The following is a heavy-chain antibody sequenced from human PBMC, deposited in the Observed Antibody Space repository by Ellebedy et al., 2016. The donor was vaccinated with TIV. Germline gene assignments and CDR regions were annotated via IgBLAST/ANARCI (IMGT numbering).Heavy chain of an antibody. CDR3: ARRSALIDAFDI. J-gene: IGHJ3*02. CDR2: IYYGGST. D-gene: IGHD2-15*01. V-gene: IGHV4-59*08. Sequence: MPSETLSLTCTVSGGSISSVYWTWIRQSPGRGLEWIGYIYYGGSTDYNPSLKSRVTISVDTSKNQFFLSLTSVTAADTAVYYCARRSALIDAFDIWGQGTMVTVSS. CDR1: GGSISSVY.